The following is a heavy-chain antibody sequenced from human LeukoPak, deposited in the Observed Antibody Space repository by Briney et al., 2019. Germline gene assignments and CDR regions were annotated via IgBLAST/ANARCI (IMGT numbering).Heavy chain of an antibody. V-gene: IGHV3-7*04. CDR2: IKPDGSEK. D-gene: IGHD4-17*01. CDR3: TRVGYVDEGIDY. CDR1: RFMFSNYW. Sequence: PGGSLRLSCAASRFMFSNYWMSWVRQAPGKGLEWVAMIKPDGSEKYYVDSVKGRFTISRDNTKNSLYLQMNSLRAEDTAIYYCTRVGYVDEGIDYWGQGTLVTVSS. J-gene: IGHJ4*02.